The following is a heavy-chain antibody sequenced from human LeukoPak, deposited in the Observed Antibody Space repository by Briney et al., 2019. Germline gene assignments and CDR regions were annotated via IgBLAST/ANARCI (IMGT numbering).Heavy chain of an antibody. CDR2: ISAYNGNT. CDR1: GYTFTSYG. Sequence: ASVKVSCKASGYTFTSYGISWVRQAPGQGLEWMGWISAYNGNTNYAQKLQGRVTITTDTSTSTAYMELRSLRSDDTAVYYCARERVAAAYNWFDPWGQGTLVTVSS. J-gene: IGHJ5*02. V-gene: IGHV1-18*01. D-gene: IGHD6-13*01. CDR3: ARERVAAAYNWFDP.